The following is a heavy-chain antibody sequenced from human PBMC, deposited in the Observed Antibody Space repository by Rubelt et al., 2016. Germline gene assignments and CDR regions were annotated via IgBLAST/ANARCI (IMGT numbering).Heavy chain of an antibody. CDR2: ISAYNGNT. J-gene: IGHJ4*02. CDR1: GYTFTSYG. CDR3: ARDLPPFRRYNWNFPLDY. D-gene: IGHD1-7*01. Sequence: QVQLVQSGAEVKKPGASVKVSCKASGYTFTSYGISWVRQAPGQGLEWMGWISAYNGNTNYAQKFQGRVTMTTEPSTSTAYMELRSLRSDDTAVYYCARDLPPFRRYNWNFPLDYWGQGTLVTVSS. V-gene: IGHV1-18*01.